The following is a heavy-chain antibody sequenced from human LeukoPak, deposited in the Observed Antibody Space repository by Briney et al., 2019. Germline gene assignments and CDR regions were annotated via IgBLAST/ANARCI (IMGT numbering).Heavy chain of an antibody. CDR1: GYTFTSYG. CDR3: ARDPRYCSSTSCPPPPFDY. J-gene: IGHJ4*02. CDR2: INPSGGST. Sequence: ASVKVSCKASGYTFTSYGISWVRQAPGQGLEWMGIINPSGGSTSYAQKFQGRVTMTRDTSTSTVYMELSSLRSEDTAVYYCARDPRYCSSTSCPPPPFDYWGQGTLVTVSS. V-gene: IGHV1-46*01. D-gene: IGHD2-2*01.